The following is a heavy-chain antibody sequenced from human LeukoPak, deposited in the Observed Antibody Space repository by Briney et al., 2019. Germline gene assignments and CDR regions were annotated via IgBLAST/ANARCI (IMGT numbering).Heavy chain of an antibody. D-gene: IGHD3-16*01. CDR3: ATAHPDYRDAFDI. CDR1: GFTFSDYY. V-gene: IGHV3-11*01. J-gene: IGHJ3*02. CDR2: ISSSGSTI. Sequence: NPGGSLRLSCAASGFTFSDYYMSWIRQAPGKGLEWVSYISSSGSTIYYADSVKGRFTISRDNAKNSLYLQMNSLRAEDTAVYYCATAHPDYRDAFDIWGQGTMVTVSS.